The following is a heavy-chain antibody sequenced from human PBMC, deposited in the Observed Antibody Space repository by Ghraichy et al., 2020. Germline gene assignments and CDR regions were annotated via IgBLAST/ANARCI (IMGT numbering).Heavy chain of an antibody. J-gene: IGHJ4*02. D-gene: IGHD6-6*01. CDR3: ARGRVAARGYVDY. CDR1: GGSFSGYY. V-gene: IGHV4-34*01. Sequence: SCAVYGGSFSGYYWSWIRQPPGKGLEWIGEINHSGSTNYNPSLKSRVTISVDTSKNQFSLKLSSVTAADTAVYYCARGRVAARGYVDYWGQGTLVTVSS. CDR2: INHSGST.